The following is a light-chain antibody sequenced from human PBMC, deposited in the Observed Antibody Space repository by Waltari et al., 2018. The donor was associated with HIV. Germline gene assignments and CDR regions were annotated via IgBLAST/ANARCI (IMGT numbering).Light chain of an antibody. CDR2: DAS. CDR3: QHYDGLPIT. CDR1: QDIRSL. Sequence: DCHMTQSPSTLSASIGDRVTITCQESQDIRSLLNWYQQKPRKAPELLIHDASNLETGVPPRVSGSGSGTHFTLTISGLQPEDIATYFCQHYDGLPITFGPGTKLEVK. J-gene: IGKJ3*01. V-gene: IGKV1-33*01.